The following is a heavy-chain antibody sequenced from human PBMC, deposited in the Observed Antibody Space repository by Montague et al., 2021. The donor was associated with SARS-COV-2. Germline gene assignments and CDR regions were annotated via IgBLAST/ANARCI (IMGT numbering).Heavy chain of an antibody. CDR2: ISRSGPT. D-gene: IGHD5-12*01. J-gene: IGHJ4*02. V-gene: IGHV4/OR15-8*02. CDR1: GDSITSSNW. CDR3: SRLNEHGYHGYESDY. Sequence: SETLSLTCVVSGDSITSSNWWSWVRQPPGKGLEWIGEISRSGPTNYSPPLRSRATMSIDTVKNYFSLTVTSVTAADTAVYYCSRLNEHGYHGYESDYWGQGTLVTVSS.